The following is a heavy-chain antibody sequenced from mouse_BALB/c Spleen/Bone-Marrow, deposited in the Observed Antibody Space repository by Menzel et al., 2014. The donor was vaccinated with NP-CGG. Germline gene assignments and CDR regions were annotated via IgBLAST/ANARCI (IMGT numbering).Heavy chain of an antibody. CDR3: ARGGISVDY. J-gene: IGHJ2*01. CDR1: GYAFSGYW. Sequence: QVQLQQSGAELVRPGSSVKISCKASGYAFSGYWMNWVKQRPGQGLEWIGQIYPGDGDTDYNGKFKVKATLTADKSSSTAYMQLSSLTSEDSAVYFCARGGISVDYWGQGTTLTVSS. CDR2: IYPGDGDT. V-gene: IGHV1-80*01.